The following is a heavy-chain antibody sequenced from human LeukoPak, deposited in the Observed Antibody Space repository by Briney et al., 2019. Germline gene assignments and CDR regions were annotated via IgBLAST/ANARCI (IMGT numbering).Heavy chain of an antibody. CDR3: ARVPYSSGQSFDY. V-gene: IGHV1-8*01. Sequence: ASVKVSCKASGYTFTSYDINWVRQATGQGLEWMGWMNPNSGNTGYAQKLQGRVTMTTDTSTSTAYMELRSLRSDDTAVYYCARVPYSSGQSFDYWGQGTLVTVSS. D-gene: IGHD6-19*01. CDR2: MNPNSGNT. CDR1: GYTFTSYD. J-gene: IGHJ4*02.